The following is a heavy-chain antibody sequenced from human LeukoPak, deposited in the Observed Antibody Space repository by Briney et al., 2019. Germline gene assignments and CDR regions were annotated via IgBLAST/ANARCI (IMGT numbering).Heavy chain of an antibody. D-gene: IGHD2-15*01. V-gene: IGHV1-8*01. J-gene: IGHJ4*02. CDR2: MNPNSGNT. Sequence: GASVKVSCKASGYTFTSYDINWVRRATGQGLEWMGWMNPNSGNTGYAQKFQGRVTMTRNTSISTAYMELSSLRSEDTAVYYCARGRRCSGGSCYRYYFDYWGQGTLVTVSS. CDR3: ARGRRCSGGSCYRYYFDY. CDR1: GYTFTSYD.